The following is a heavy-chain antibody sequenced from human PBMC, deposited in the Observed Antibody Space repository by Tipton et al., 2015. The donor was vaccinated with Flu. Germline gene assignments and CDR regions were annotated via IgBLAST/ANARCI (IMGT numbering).Heavy chain of an antibody. V-gene: IGHV4-34*01. D-gene: IGHD4-17*01. CDR2: INHSGST. Sequence: TLSLTCAVYGGSFSGYYWSWIRQPPGKGLEWIGEINHSGSTNYNPSLKSRVTISVDTPKNQFSLKLSSVTAADTAVYYCAMEGPYGDFDYWGQGTLVTVSS. CDR1: GGSFSGYY. CDR3: AMEGPYGDFDY. J-gene: IGHJ4*02.